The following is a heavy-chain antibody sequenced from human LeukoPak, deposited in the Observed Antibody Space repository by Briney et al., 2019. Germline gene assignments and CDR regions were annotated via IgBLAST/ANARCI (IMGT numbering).Heavy chain of an antibody. J-gene: IGHJ2*01. Sequence: PSETLSLTCTVSGYSISSGYYWGWIRQPPGKGLEWIGSIYYTGSTNYNPSLKSRVTISVDTSKNQFSLKLSSVTAADTAVYYCARHLGDYWYFDLWGRGTLVTVSS. CDR3: ARHLGDYWYFDL. V-gene: IGHV4-38-2*02. CDR1: GYSISSGYY. CDR2: IYYTGST. D-gene: IGHD2-21*01.